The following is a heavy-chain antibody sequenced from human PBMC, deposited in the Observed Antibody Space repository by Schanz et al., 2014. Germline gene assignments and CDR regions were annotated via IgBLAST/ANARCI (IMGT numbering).Heavy chain of an antibody. CDR2: INPSGGST. V-gene: IGHV1-46*01. Sequence: QVQLVQSGAEVKKPGASVKVSCKASGYTFTSDSMHWVRQAPGQGLEWMGIINPSGGSTRYGQKFQGRVTITADRSTSTAYMELSSLRSEDTAVYYCARGPSQGYSYGHNIGAYYYGMDVWGQGTTVTVSS. CDR3: ARGPSQGYSYGHNIGAYYYGMDV. CDR1: GYTFTSDS. D-gene: IGHD5-18*01. J-gene: IGHJ6*02.